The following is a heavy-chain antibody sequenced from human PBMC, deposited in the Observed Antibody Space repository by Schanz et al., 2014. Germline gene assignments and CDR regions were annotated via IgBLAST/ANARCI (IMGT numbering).Heavy chain of an antibody. CDR2: ISGRDGST. Sequence: EVQLVESGGGLVKPGGSLRLSCAASGFTFSSYAMTWVRQAPGMGLEWVSAISGRDGSTYYADSVKGRFTISRDNAKNSLYLEMNSLRAEDTAVYYCARNRGSGGQNWYFDLWGRGTLVTVSS. CDR1: GFTFSSYA. V-gene: IGHV3-23*04. D-gene: IGHD1-26*01. CDR3: ARNRGSGGQNWYFDL. J-gene: IGHJ2*01.